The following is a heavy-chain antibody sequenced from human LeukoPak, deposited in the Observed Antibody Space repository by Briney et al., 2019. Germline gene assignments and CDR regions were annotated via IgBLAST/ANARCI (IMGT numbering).Heavy chain of an antibody. CDR2: ISYDGSNK. CDR3: ARGPRYSFY. Sequence: PGGSLRLSCAASGFTFSSYAMHWVRQAPGKGLEWVAVISYDGSNKYYADSVKGRFTISRDNSKNTLYLQMNSLRAEDTAVYYCARGPRYSFYWGQGTLVSVSS. V-gene: IGHV3-30-3*01. J-gene: IGHJ4*02. D-gene: IGHD6-13*01. CDR1: GFTFSSYA.